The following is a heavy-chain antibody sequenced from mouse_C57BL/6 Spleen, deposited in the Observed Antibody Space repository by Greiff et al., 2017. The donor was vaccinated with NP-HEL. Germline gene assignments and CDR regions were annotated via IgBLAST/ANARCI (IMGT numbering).Heavy chain of an antibody. J-gene: IGHJ4*01. CDR2: IYPGDGDT. D-gene: IGHD2-10*02. Sequence: VQGVESGPELVKPGASVKISCKASGYAFSSSWMNWVKQRPGKGLEWIGRIYPGDGDTNYNGKFKGKATLTADKSSSTAYMQLSSLTSEDSAVYFCARSGVWCAMDYWGQGTSVTVSS. CDR1: GYAFSSSW. CDR3: ARSGVWCAMDY. V-gene: IGHV1-82*01.